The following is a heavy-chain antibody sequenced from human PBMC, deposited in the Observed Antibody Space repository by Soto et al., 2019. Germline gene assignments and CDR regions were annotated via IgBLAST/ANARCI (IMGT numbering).Heavy chain of an antibody. CDR2: IIPIFGTA. Sequence: QVQLVQSGAEVKKPGSSVKVSCKASGGTFSSYAISWVRQAPGQGLEWMGGIIPIFGTANYAQKFQGRVTITAHESTRTAYVELRSLRSEATAVYCCASGLRYSSCWLGGLGFDYWGQGTLVTVSS. CDR3: ASGLRYSSCWLGGLGFDY. CDR1: GGTFSSYA. J-gene: IGHJ4*02. V-gene: IGHV1-69*01. D-gene: IGHD6-13*01.